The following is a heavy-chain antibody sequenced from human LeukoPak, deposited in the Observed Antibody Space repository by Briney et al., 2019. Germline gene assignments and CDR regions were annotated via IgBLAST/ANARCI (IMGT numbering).Heavy chain of an antibody. Sequence: ASVKVSCKASGGTFSSYAISWVRQAPGQGLEWMGGIIPIFGTANYAQKFQGRVTITTDESTSTAYMELSSLRSEDTAVYYCARDQATATKGGAFDIWGQGTLVTVSS. V-gene: IGHV1-69*05. CDR3: ARDQATATKGGAFDI. J-gene: IGHJ4*02. D-gene: IGHD5-12*01. CDR1: GGTFSSYA. CDR2: IIPIFGTA.